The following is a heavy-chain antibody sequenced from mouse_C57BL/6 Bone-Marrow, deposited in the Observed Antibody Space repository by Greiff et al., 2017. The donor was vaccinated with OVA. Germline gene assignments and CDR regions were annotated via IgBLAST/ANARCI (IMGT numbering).Heavy chain of an antibody. Sequence: VQLQQPGAELVMPGASVKLSCKASGYTFTSYWMHWVKQRPGQGLEWIGEIDPSDSYTNYNQKFKGKSTLTVDKSSSTAYMQLSSLTSEDSAVYYCARRAYYSIYYAMDYWGQGTSVTVSS. D-gene: IGHD2-5*01. CDR1: GYTFTSYW. CDR3: ARRAYYSIYYAMDY. V-gene: IGHV1-69*01. J-gene: IGHJ4*01. CDR2: IDPSDSYT.